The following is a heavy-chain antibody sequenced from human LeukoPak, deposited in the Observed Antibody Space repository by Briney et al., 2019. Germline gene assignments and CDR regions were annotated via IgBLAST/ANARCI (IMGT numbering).Heavy chain of an antibody. D-gene: IGHD4-17*01. CDR3: ARDQTTVTTVFDY. J-gene: IGHJ4*02. Sequence: ASVKVSCKASGGTFSSYAISWVRQAPGQGLELMGRIIPIFGTANYAQKFQGRVTITTDESTSTAYMELSSLRSEDTAVYYCARDQTTVTTVFDYWGQGTLVTVSS. CDR1: GGTFSSYA. V-gene: IGHV1-69*05. CDR2: IIPIFGTA.